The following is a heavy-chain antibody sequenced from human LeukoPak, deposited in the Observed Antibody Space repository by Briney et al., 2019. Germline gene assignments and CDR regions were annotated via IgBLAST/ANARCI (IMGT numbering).Heavy chain of an antibody. J-gene: IGHJ4*02. V-gene: IGHV4-34*01. Sequence: SETLSLTCTVYGGSFSGYYYSWLRHPPATGLEWIGQINHCQSSNYNPSLKSTATISVDTSKTQFSLKLSSVTAADTAVYYCARESIYYDSSGPPRGFDFWGQGTLVTVSS. CDR2: INHCQSS. D-gene: IGHD3-22*01. CDR3: ARESIYYDSSGPPRGFDF. CDR1: GGSFSGYY.